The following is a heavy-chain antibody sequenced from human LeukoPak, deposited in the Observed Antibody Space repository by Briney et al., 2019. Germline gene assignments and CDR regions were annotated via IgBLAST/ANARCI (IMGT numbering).Heavy chain of an antibody. J-gene: IGHJ5*02. CDR1: GYIFSNSW. Sequence: GESLKISCKGSGYIFSNSWIGWVRQLPGKGLEWMGIIYPGDSDTRYIPSFQGQVTISADKSISTAYLQWSSLKASDTAIYYCARLIEAAAVTKFDPWDQGTLVTVSS. CDR3: ARLIEAAAVTKFDP. V-gene: IGHV5-51*01. D-gene: IGHD6-13*01. CDR2: IYPGDSDT.